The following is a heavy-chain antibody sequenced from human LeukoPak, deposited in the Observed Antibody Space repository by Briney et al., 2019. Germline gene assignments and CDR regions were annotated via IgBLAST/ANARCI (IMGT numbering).Heavy chain of an antibody. CDR2: MYDTVNT. V-gene: IGHV4-59*11. Sequence: SSETLSLTCTVSGGSISSHYWSWVRQPPGKGLEWIGYMYDTVNTKDNPSLTSRLTLSADTSKNQFSLRLGSVTAAVTAVYYCGTIKRGYPYGYFDFWGQGILVTVSS. D-gene: IGHD5-18*01. J-gene: IGHJ4*02. CDR3: GTIKRGYPYGYFDF. CDR1: GGSISSHY.